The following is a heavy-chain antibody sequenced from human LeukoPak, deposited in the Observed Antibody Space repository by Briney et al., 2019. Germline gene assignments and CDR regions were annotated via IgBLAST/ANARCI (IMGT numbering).Heavy chain of an antibody. CDR1: GDSISTSSYY. Sequence: SETLSLTCTVSGDSISTSSYYWGWIRQPPGKGLEWLGSIYYSGSTYYNPSLKSRVTISVDTSKNQFSLNLYSVTAADTAVFYCARSYYYDYRQIDYWGRGTLVTVSS. V-gene: IGHV4-39*01. CDR2: IYYSGST. CDR3: ARSYYYDYRQIDY. D-gene: IGHD3-22*01. J-gene: IGHJ4*02.